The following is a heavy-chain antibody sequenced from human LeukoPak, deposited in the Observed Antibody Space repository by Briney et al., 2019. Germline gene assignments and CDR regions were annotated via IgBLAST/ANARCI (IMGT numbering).Heavy chain of an antibody. Sequence: AGGSLRLSCAASGYTLSNAWMSWLRQAPGKGLEWVVRIKSKTDGGIPDYAAPVKGRLTISRDDSKHTLYLQINSVKTEDTAVYCCTTVVIVAFDIWGQGTMVTVSS. D-gene: IGHD3-22*01. CDR1: GYTLSNAW. CDR2: IKSKTDGGIP. CDR3: TTVVIVAFDI. J-gene: IGHJ3*02. V-gene: IGHV3-15*01.